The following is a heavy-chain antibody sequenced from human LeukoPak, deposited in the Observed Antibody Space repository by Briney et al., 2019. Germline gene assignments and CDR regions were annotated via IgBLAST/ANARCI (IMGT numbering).Heavy chain of an antibody. CDR1: GYSISSGYY. V-gene: IGHV4-38-2*02. J-gene: IGHJ4*02. CDR2: IYHSGST. Sequence: SETLSLTCTVSGYSISSGYYWVWIRQPPGKGLEWIGSIYHSGSTYYNPSLKSRVTISVDTSKNQFSLKLSSVTAADTAVYYCAGYHAYGVTTPPLGYWGQGTLVTVSS. CDR3: AGYHAYGVTTPPLGY. D-gene: IGHD4-17*01.